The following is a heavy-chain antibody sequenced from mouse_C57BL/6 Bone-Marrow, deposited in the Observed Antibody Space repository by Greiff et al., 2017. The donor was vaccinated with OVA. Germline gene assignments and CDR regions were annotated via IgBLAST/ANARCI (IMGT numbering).Heavy chain of an antibody. CDR2: INPNNGGT. CDR3: ARDIYGYDARDPSVDY. V-gene: IGHV1-26*01. J-gene: IGHJ4*01. D-gene: IGHD2-2*01. Sequence: EVQLQQSGPELVKPGASVKISCKASGYTFTDYYMNWVKQSHGKSLEWIGDINPNNGGTSYNQKFKGKATLTVDKSSSTAYMELRSLTSEDSAVYYCARDIYGYDARDPSVDYWGQGTSVTVSS. CDR1: GYTFTDYY.